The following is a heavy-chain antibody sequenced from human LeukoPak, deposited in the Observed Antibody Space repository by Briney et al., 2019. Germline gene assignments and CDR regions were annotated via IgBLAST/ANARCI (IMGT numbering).Heavy chain of an antibody. CDR3: ASPFGPDYYDSSGYPGEDYFDY. CDR1: GFTFSSYS. J-gene: IGHJ4*02. Sequence: SGGSLRLSCAASGFTFSSYSMNWVRQAPGKGLEWVSSISSSSYIYYADSVKGRFTISRDNAKNSLYLQMNSLRAEDTAEYYCASPFGPDYYDSSGYPGEDYFDYWGQGTLVTVSS. D-gene: IGHD3-22*01. V-gene: IGHV3-21*01. CDR2: ISSSSYI.